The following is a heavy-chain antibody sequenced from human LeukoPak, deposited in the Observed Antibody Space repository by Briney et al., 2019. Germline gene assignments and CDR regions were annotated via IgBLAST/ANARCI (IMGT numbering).Heavy chain of an antibody. CDR2: INHSGST. CDR1: GGSFSGYY. V-gene: IGHV4-34*01. J-gene: IGHJ4*02. Sequence: SETLSLTCAVYGGSFSGYYWTWIRQPPGKGLEWIGEINHSGSTNYNPSLKSRVTISVDTSKNQFSLKLSSVTAADTAVYYCARSKLVFDYWGQGTLVTVSS. CDR3: ARSKLVFDY. D-gene: IGHD5/OR15-5a*01.